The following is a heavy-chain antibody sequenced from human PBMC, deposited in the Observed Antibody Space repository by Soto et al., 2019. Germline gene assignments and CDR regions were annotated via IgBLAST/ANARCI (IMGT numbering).Heavy chain of an antibody. V-gene: IGHV4-38-2*01. J-gene: IGHJ4*02. Sequence: SETLSLTCAVSGYSISSGYYWGWIRQPPGKGLEWIGSIYHSGSTYYNPSLKSRVTISVDTSKNQFSLKLSSVTAADTAVYYCARSLYGYYFDYWGQGTLVTVSS. CDR2: IYHSGST. D-gene: IGHD2-8*02. CDR1: GYSISSGYY. CDR3: ARSLYGYYFDY.